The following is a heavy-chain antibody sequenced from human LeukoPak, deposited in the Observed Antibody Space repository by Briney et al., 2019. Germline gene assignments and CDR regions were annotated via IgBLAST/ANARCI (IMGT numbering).Heavy chain of an antibody. CDR1: GFTFSNYA. Sequence: PGGSLRLSCAASGFTFSNYAMIWVRQAPGKGLEYVSAISSNGGSTDYANSVKGRFTISRDNSKNTLDLQMGSLRVEDMAVYYCARTSITTMGYCYYGMDVWGQGATVTVS. V-gene: IGHV3-64*01. D-gene: IGHD1-1*01. CDR2: ISSNGGST. J-gene: IGHJ6*02. CDR3: ARTSITTMGYCYYGMDV.